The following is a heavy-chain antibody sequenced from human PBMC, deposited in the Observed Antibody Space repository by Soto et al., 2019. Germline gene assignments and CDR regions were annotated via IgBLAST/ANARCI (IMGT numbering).Heavy chain of an antibody. CDR1: GYTFTSYG. V-gene: IGHV1-18*01. CDR2: ISAYNGNT. D-gene: IGHD3-22*01. CDR3: ARHYYLPDDWGDWFDP. J-gene: IGHJ5*02. Sequence: QVQLVQSGAEVKKPGASVKVSCKASGYTFTSYGISWVRQAPGQGLEWMGWISAYNGNTNYAQKLQGRVTMTTDTSTSTAYMELRSLRSDDAAVYYCARHYYLPDDWGDWFDPWGQGTLVTVSS.